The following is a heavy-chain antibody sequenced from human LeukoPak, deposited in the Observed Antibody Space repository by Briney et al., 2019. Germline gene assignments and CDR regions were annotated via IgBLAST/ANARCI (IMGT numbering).Heavy chain of an antibody. Sequence: GGSLRLSCAASGFTFSSYALSWVRQAPGMGLRWVSAISHTGGSTYYADSVKGRFTISRDNSKNTLYLQMNSLRADDTAVYYCAKAPIYDSTGYYREYDYWGQGTLVTVSS. CDR2: ISHTGGST. J-gene: IGHJ4*02. D-gene: IGHD3-22*01. CDR1: GFTFSSYA. CDR3: AKAPIYDSTGYYREYDY. V-gene: IGHV3-23*01.